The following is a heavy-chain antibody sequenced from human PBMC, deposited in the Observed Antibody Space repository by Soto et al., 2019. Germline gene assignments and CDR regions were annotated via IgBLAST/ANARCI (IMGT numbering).Heavy chain of an antibody. V-gene: IGHV4-59*02. CDR3: ARDLHSRGWVDP. D-gene: IGHD4-4*01. CDR2: IYFRGSA. J-gene: IGHJ5*02. CDR1: GVSVTSHY. Sequence: PSETLSLTCGVSGVSVTSHYWCWIWLSPGKGLGWIGSIYFRGSANYNHSLNSRATIILDTSKNQLSLNLSSVTTADTAVYYCARDLHSRGWVDPRGQGTLVTGSS.